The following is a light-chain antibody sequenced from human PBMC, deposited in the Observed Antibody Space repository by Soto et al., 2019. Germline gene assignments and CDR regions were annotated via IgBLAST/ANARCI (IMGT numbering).Light chain of an antibody. CDR3: QQYTSYPLT. Sequence: DIHMTQSPSTLSASVGDIVTITCRASQSISSWLAWHQQKSGKAPKLLIYKASNLESGVPSRFSGSGSGTEFTLTISSLQPDDFATYYCQQYTSYPLTFGGGTKVEIK. V-gene: IGKV1-5*03. CDR2: KAS. J-gene: IGKJ4*01. CDR1: QSISSW.